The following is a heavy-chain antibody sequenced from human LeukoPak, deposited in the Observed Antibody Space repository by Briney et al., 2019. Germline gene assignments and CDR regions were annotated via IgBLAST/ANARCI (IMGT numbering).Heavy chain of an antibody. D-gene: IGHD3-22*01. V-gene: IGHV3-30*02. J-gene: IGHJ4*02. CDR1: GFTFSSYG. CDR3: AKDPRQDTSSGYYLDY. Sequence: GGSLRLSCAASGFTFSSYGMHWVRQAPGKGLEWVAFIRYDGSNKYYADSVKGRFTISRDNSKNTLYLQMNSLRAEDTAVYYCAKDPRQDTSSGYYLDYWGQGTLVTVSS. CDR2: IRYDGSNK.